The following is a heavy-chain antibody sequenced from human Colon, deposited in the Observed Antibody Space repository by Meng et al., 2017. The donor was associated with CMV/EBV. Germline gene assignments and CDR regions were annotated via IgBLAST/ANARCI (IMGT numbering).Heavy chain of an antibody. D-gene: IGHD3-3*01. CDR1: RFTFSAYY. CDR3: ARELESGGLDY. V-gene: IGHV1-2*06. CDR2: INPISGGT. J-gene: IGHJ4*02. Sequence: SCKASRFTFSAYYIHWVRQAPGQGLEWVGRINPISGGTTYAQKFKGRVTLTRDTSISTDYMEVGSLTSDDTAVYFCARELESGGLDYWGQGTLVTVSS.